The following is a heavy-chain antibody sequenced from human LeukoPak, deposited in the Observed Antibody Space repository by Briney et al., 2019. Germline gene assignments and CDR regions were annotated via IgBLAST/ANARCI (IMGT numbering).Heavy chain of an antibody. V-gene: IGHV1-2*02. D-gene: IGHD6-13*01. CDR3: ARDSDSSSWYSFDY. Sequence: ASVKVSCEASGYTFTGYYMHWVRQAPGQGLEWMGWINPNSGGTNYAQKFQGRVTMTRDTSISTAYMELSRLRSDDTAVYYCARDSDSSSWYSFDYWGQGTLVTVSS. CDR1: GYTFTGYY. CDR2: INPNSGGT. J-gene: IGHJ4*02.